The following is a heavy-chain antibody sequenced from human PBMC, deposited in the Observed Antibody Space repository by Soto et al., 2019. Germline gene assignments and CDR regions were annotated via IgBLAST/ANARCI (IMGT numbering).Heavy chain of an antibody. J-gene: IGHJ3*02. CDR2: MSHSGGT. CDR3: ARVERGTATTVVDAFDI. D-gene: IGHD1-1*01. V-gene: IGHV4-34*01. CDR1: GGSVNSGNYY. Sequence: QVQLQQWGAGLLKPSETLSLTCAVYGGSVNSGNYYWSWIRQPPGKGLEWIGEMSHSGGTHFNPAPKSRVTISVDTSKTHFSLKRSSVTAADTALYYCARVERGTATTVVDAFDIWGPGTLVTVSS.